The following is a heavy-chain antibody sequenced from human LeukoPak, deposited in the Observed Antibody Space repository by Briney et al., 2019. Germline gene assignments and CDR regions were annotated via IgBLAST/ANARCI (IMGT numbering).Heavy chain of an antibody. J-gene: IGHJ5*02. CDR1: GYTLTELS. V-gene: IGHV1-24*01. CDR2: FDPEDGET. CDR3: ATGGGAMVTSCFDP. D-gene: IGHD5-18*01. Sequence: WASVKVSCKVSGYTLTELSMHWVRQAPGKGLEWMGGFDPEDGETIYAQKFQGRVTMTEDTSTDTAYMELSSLRSEDTAVYYCATGGGAMVTSCFDPWGQGTLVTVSS.